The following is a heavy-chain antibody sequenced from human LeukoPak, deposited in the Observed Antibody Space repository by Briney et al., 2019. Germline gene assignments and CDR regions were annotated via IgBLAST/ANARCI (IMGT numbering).Heavy chain of an antibody. J-gene: IGHJ3*02. Sequence: TGGSLRLSCAASGFTLSTYWMNWVRQAPGKGLEWVASIKPDGSEKHYVDSVKGRFTMSRDNAKNLMYVQTNSLRAEDAAIYYCARAWQKAFDIWGQGTMVTVSS. V-gene: IGHV3-7*04. CDR1: GFTLSTYW. CDR3: ARAWQKAFDI. CDR2: IKPDGSEK.